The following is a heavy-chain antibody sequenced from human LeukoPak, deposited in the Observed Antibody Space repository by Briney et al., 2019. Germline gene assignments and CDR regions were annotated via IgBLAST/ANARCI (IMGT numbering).Heavy chain of an antibody. D-gene: IGHD2-2*01. V-gene: IGHV3-30-3*01. CDR2: ISYDGSNK. CDR1: GFTFSSHA. J-gene: IGHJ4*02. Sequence: GRSLRLSCAASGFTFSSHAMHWVRQAPGKGLEWVAVISYDGSNKYYADSVKGRFTISRDNAMNSVYLQMNSLRVEDTAVYYCARGYQRPDYWGQGTLITVSS. CDR3: ARGYQRPDY.